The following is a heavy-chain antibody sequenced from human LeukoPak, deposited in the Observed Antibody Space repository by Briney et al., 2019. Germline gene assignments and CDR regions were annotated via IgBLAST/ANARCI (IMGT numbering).Heavy chain of an antibody. D-gene: IGHD3-10*01. CDR2: FDPEDGET. J-gene: IGHJ4*02. Sequence: GASVKVSCKASGYTLSVYYIHWIRQAPGQGLEWMGRFDPEDGETIYAQKFQGRVTLTADTSTDTAYMELSSLRSEDTAIYYCATEGKMVRGVYTDYWGQGTLVTVSS. CDR3: ATEGKMVRGVYTDY. CDR1: GYTLSVYY. V-gene: IGHV1-24*01.